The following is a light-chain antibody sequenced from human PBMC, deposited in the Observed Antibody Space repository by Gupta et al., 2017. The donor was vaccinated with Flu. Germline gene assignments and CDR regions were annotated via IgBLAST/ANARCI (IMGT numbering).Light chain of an antibody. CDR3: QQYSTFSGT. CDR1: QSISSW. CDR2: QAS. V-gene: IGKV1-5*03. Sequence: DIQMTQSPSTLSASVGDRVTITCRASQSISSWLAWYQQKPGKAPKLLIYQASDLESGVPSRFSGSGSGTKFTLTISSLQPDDFATYYCQQYSTFSGTFGQGPKVDI. J-gene: IGKJ1*01.